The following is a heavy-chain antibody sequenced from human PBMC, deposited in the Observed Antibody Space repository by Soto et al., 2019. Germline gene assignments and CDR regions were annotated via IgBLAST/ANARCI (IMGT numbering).Heavy chain of an antibody. CDR1: GFTFSTYA. V-gene: IGHV3-23*01. CDR3: AKRRGAGGHFDY. Sequence: GGSLRLSCAASGFTFSTYAMGWVRQAPGKGLEWVSVVSSGGGTHDADSVKGRFTVSRDKSKNTLSLQMNSLRADDTAVYYCAKRRGAGGHFDYWGQGALVTVSS. CDR2: VSSGGGT. J-gene: IGHJ4*02. D-gene: IGHD2-15*01.